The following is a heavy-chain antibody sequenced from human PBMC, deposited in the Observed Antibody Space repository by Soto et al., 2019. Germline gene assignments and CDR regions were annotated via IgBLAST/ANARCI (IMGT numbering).Heavy chain of an antibody. J-gene: IGHJ6*02. CDR1: GFTFSSYA. Sequence: GGSLRLSCAASGFTFSSYAMHWVRQAPGKGLEWVAVISYDGSNKYYADSVKGRFTISRDNSKNTLYLQMNSLRAEDTAVYYCASSLILAAAGTLLDYGMDVLGQGTTVTVS. D-gene: IGHD6-13*01. CDR2: ISYDGSNK. CDR3: ASSLILAAAGTLLDYGMDV. V-gene: IGHV3-30-3*01.